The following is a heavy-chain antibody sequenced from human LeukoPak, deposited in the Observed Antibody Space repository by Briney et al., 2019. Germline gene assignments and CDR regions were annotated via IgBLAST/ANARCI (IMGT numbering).Heavy chain of an antibody. CDR2: IYPGGSET. Sequence: GESLKIPCKGLGYSISSYWNAWVRQRPGKGLEEMGIIYPGGSETRYYPSFQGQVTISADSSTRTASLQWSSLRASDTAMYYCASASRDGYNQNFDHWGQGT. CDR1: GYSISSYW. J-gene: IGHJ4*02. CDR3: ASASRDGYNQNFDH. V-gene: IGHV5-51*01. D-gene: IGHD5-24*01.